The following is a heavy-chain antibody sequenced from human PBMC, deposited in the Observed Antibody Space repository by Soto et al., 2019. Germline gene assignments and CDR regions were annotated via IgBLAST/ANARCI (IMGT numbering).Heavy chain of an antibody. CDR1: GGSFSGYY. CDR2: INHSGST. J-gene: IGHJ5*02. CDR3: ARESSGWFSIHNWFDP. Sequence: SETLSLTCAVYGGSFSGYYWSWIRQPPGKGLEWIGEINHSGSTNYNPSLKSRVTISVDTSKNQFSLKLSSVTAADTAVYYCARESSGWFSIHNWFDPWGQGTLVTVSS. V-gene: IGHV4-34*01. D-gene: IGHD6-19*01.